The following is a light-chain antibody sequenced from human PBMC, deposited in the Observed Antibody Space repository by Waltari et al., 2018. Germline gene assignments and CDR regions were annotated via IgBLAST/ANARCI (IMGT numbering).Light chain of an antibody. J-gene: IGKJ1*01. V-gene: IGKV1-6*01. CDR2: AAS. Sequence: AIQMTQSPSSLSASAGDRVTLSCRASQGISNDLGWYQQKPGKAPKLLIFAASSLQSGVPSRFSGSGSGTDFTLTISSLQPEDFATYYCLQDNHYPWTFGQGTKVEIK. CDR3: LQDNHYPWT. CDR1: QGISND.